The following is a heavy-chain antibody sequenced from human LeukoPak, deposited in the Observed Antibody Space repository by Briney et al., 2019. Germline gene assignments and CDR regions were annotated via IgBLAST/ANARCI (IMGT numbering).Heavy chain of an antibody. J-gene: IGHJ4*02. D-gene: IGHD3-10*01. Sequence: GGSLRLSCAASGLTFSGTYMSWIRQAPGKGLEWVSYISSSGTYAEYADSVKGRFAISRDNAKNALYLQMNSLRGEDTAVYYCVRAIGRGPGGHFDYWGQGTLVTVSS. CDR3: VRAIGRGPGGHFDY. CDR2: ISSSGTYA. V-gene: IGHV3-11*05. CDR1: GLTFSGTY.